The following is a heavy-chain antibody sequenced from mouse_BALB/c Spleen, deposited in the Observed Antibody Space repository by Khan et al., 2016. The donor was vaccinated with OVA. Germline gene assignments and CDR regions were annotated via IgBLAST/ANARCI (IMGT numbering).Heavy chain of an antibody. CDR2: ISSGDST. J-gene: IGHJ3*01. Sequence: EVQLVESGGGLVKPGGSLKLSCAASGFTFSNYAMSWVRQSPEKRLVGVASISSGDSTYYLDSVKGRFTISRDNARNILYLQTSSLRSEDTAMYYCARDYWFAYWGQGTLVTVS. CDR3: ARDYWFAY. V-gene: IGHV5-6-5*01. CDR1: GFTFSNYA.